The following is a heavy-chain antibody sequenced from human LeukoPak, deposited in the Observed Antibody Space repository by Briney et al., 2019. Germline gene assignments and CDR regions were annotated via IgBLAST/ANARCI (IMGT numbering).Heavy chain of an antibody. J-gene: IGHJ4*02. Sequence: ASVKVSCKASGYTFTGYYMHWVRQAPGQGLEWMGWINPNSGGTNYAQKLQGRVTMTTDTSTSTAYMELRSLRSDDTAVYYCARDSTMVRGVIITALGYWGQGTLVTVSS. CDR1: GYTFTGYY. CDR3: ARDSTMVRGVIITALGY. V-gene: IGHV1-2*02. D-gene: IGHD3-10*01. CDR2: INPNSGGT.